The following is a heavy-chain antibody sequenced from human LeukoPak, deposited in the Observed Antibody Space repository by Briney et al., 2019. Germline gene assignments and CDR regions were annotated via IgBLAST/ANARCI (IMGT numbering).Heavy chain of an antibody. CDR1: GFTFDDYA. CDR3: AKDIRVGRYYYGSGNFDY. J-gene: IGHJ4*02. V-gene: IGHV3-9*01. D-gene: IGHD3-10*01. Sequence: GGSLRLSCAASGFTFDDYAMHWVRHAPGKGLEWVSGISWNSGSIGYADSVKGRFTISRDNAKNSLYLQMNSPRAEDTALYYCAKDIRVGRYYYGSGNFDYWGQGTLVTVSS. CDR2: ISWNSGSI.